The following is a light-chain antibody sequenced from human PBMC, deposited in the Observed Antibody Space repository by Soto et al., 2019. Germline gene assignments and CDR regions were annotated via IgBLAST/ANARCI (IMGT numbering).Light chain of an antibody. J-gene: IGKJ2*01. CDR1: QTIRNF. V-gene: IGKV1-39*01. Sequence: DIQMTQSPSSLSASVGDRVSITCRANQTIRNFLQWYQQKPGKVPKFLIYAASSLVDGVPSRFSGSGSGADFTLTISSLQPEDFATYYCQQSYSIPYTFGQGTKLGIK. CDR2: AAS. CDR3: QQSYSIPYT.